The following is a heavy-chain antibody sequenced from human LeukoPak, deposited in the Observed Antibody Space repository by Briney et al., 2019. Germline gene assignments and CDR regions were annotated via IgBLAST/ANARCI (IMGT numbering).Heavy chain of an antibody. CDR2: ISGSGSDT. Sequence: GGSLRLSCAASGFTFSSYAMRWVRQAPGEGLGWGSVISGSGSDTYYADSVKGRFTISRDNSKNTLYLQMNSLRAEDTAVYYCAKIQGYYFDYWGQGTLVTVSS. CDR3: AKIQGYYFDY. D-gene: IGHD5-18*01. J-gene: IGHJ4*02. CDR1: GFTFSSYA. V-gene: IGHV3-23*01.